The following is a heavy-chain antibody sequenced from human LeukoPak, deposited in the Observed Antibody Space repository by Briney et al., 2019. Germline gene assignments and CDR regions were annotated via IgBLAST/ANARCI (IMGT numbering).Heavy chain of an antibody. CDR1: GYTFTSYG. D-gene: IGHD1-26*01. Sequence: GASVKVSCKASGYTFTSYGISWVRQAPGQGLEWMGWISAYNGNTNYAQKLQGRVTMTTDTSTSTAYMELRSLRSDDTAVYYCARDLWSGSYSSPFDYWGQGTLVTVSS. CDR3: ARDLWSGSYSSPFDY. CDR2: ISAYNGNT. V-gene: IGHV1-18*01. J-gene: IGHJ4*02.